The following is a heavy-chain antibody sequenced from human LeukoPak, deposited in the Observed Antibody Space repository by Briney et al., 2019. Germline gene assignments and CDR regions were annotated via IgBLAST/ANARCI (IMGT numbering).Heavy chain of an antibody. D-gene: IGHD3-3*01. V-gene: IGHV1-69*13. CDR3: ARGVDDFWSGYYEDY. CDR2: IIPIFGTA. CDR1: GYTFTSYA. Sequence: GASVKVSCKASGYTFTSYAMNWVRQAPGQGLEWMGGIIPIFGTANYAQKFQGRVTITADESTSTAYMELSSLRSEDTAVYYCARGVDDFWSGYYEDYWGQGTLVTVSS. J-gene: IGHJ4*02.